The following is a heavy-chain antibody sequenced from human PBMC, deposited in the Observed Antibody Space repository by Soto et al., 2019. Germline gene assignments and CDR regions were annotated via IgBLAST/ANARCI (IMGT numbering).Heavy chain of an antibody. Sequence: QVQLVQSGAEVKKPGSSVKVSCKASGGSFSNFVISWVRQAPGQGLEWMGGIIPNFGTTNYAQKFQVKVTITADETKRTAYLELSGLTAEDTSVYYCARAVGGEAKIRYRGHGTLVTVST. CDR1: GGSFSNFV. D-gene: IGHD3-16*01. V-gene: IGHV1-69*01. J-gene: IGHJ4*01. CDR3: ARAVGGEAKIRY. CDR2: IIPNFGTT.